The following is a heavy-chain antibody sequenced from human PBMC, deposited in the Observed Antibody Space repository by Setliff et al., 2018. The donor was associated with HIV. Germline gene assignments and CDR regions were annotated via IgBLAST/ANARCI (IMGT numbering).Heavy chain of an antibody. Sequence: ASVKVSCKASGYSFTDNYIHWVRQAPGQGLQWMGWIDPNSGGTNYAQRFQGRVTMTRDTSISTAYMELDRLRSDDTAVYYCARDRSLYYYGSGREGYYFDYWGQGTLVTVSS. CDR1: GYSFTDNY. V-gene: IGHV1-2*02. CDR2: IDPNSGGT. CDR3: ARDRSLYYYGSGREGYYFDY. D-gene: IGHD3-10*01. J-gene: IGHJ4*02.